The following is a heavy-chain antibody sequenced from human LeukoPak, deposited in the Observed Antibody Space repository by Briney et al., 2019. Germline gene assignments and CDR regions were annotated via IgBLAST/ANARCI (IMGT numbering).Heavy chain of an antibody. CDR3: ARVGGFGRPIVVVPAAKVLIDY. V-gene: IGHV3-30-3*01. J-gene: IGHJ4*02. CDR2: ISYDGSNK. CDR1: GFTFSSYA. D-gene: IGHD2-2*01. Sequence: GGSLRLSCAASGFTFSSYAMHWVRQAPGKGLEWVAVISYDGSNKYYADSVKGRFTISRDNSKNTLYLQMNSLRAEDTAVYYCARVGGFGRPIVVVPAAKVLIDYWGQGTLVTVSS.